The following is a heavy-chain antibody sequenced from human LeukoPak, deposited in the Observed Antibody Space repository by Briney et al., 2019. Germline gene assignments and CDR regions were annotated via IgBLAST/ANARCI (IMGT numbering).Heavy chain of an antibody. CDR2: IIPIFGTA. J-gene: IGHJ4*02. CDR3: ATVNTYYDFWSGSGNGIDY. V-gene: IGHV1-69*01. Sequence: SVKVSCKASGGTFSSYAISWVRQAPGQGLEWMGGIIPIFGTANYAQKFQGRVTITADESTSTAYMELSSLRSEDTAVYYCATVNTYYDFWSGSGNGIDYWGQGTLVTVSS. D-gene: IGHD3-3*01. CDR1: GGTFSSYA.